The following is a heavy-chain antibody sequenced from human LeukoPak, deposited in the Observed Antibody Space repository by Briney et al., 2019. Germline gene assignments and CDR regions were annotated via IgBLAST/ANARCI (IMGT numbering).Heavy chain of an antibody. D-gene: IGHD3-16*02. CDR1: GGSIDSTNW. CDR3: ARSHDHLWGNYPDY. CDR2: IHHDGRI. Sequence: TSETLSLTCDVSGGSIDSTNWWNWVRQPPGKGLEWIGEIHHDGRINYNPSLKSRVTLSVDKSKNQFSLRLNSVTAADTAMYYCARSHDHLWGNYPDYWGQGTLVTVSS. J-gene: IGHJ4*02. V-gene: IGHV4/OR15-8*01.